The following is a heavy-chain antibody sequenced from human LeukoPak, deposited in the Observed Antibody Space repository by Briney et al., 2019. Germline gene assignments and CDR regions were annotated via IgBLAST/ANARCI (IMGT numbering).Heavy chain of an antibody. CDR3: AREGYDFWSGYRDFDY. CDR2: IYTSGST. V-gene: IGHV4-61*02. J-gene: IGHJ4*02. D-gene: IGHD3-3*01. CDR1: GGSISSGSYY. Sequence: PSETLSLTCTVSGGSISSGSYYWSWIRQPAGKGLEWIGRIYTSGSTNYNPSLKSRVTISVGTSKNQFSLKLSSVTAADTAVYYCAREGYDFWSGYRDFDYWGQGTLATVSS.